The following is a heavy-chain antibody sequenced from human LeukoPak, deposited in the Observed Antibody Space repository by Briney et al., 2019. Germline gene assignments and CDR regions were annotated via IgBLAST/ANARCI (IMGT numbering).Heavy chain of an antibody. Sequence: GGSLRLSCTASGFTFSNAWMSWVRQAPGKGLEWLGRIRSKTDGGTTDYAAPVKGRFTISRDDSKSTLYLQMNSLKTEDTAVFYCTTSTPPYYYYYYMDVWGKGTTVTVSS. D-gene: IGHD2-21*01. CDR1: GFTFSNAW. V-gene: IGHV3-15*01. CDR3: TTSTPPYYYYYYMDV. CDR2: IRSKTDGGTT. J-gene: IGHJ6*03.